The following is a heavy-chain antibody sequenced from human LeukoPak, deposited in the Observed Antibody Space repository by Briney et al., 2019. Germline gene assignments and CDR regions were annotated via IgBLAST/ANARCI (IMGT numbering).Heavy chain of an antibody. Sequence: SETLSLTCTVSGGSINNYYWTWIRQPAGKGLEWIGRIYSSGKTNYNPSLKSRVTISVDTSKNQFSLKLSSVTAADTAVYYCAREYKGDDYVWGSYRLRGNNWFDPWGQGTLVTVSS. CDR3: AREYKGDDYVWGSYRLRGNNWFDP. J-gene: IGHJ5*02. D-gene: IGHD3-16*02. CDR1: GGSINNYY. CDR2: IYSSGKT. V-gene: IGHV4-4*07.